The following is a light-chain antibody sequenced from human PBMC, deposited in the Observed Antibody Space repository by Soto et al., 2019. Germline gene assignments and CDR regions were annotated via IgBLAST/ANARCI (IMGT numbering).Light chain of an antibody. J-gene: IGKJ1*01. CDR3: QQYGSSPWT. Sequence: EIVLTQSPGTLSLSPGERATLSCRASQSVSSNYLAWYQQKPGQAPRLLIYGASSRTTGIPDRFSGSGSGTDFTLTITRLEPEDFAVYYCQQYGSSPWTFGQGTKVVIK. CDR2: GAS. CDR1: QSVSSNY. V-gene: IGKV3-20*01.